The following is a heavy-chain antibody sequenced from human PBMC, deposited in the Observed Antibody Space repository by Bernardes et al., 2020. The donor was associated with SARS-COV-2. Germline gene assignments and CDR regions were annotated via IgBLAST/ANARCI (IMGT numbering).Heavy chain of an antibody. CDR1: GFTFSNNA. CDR3: AKDRSTVTTRAAFDI. CDR2: ISGRGDST. V-gene: IGHV3-23*01. D-gene: IGHD4-17*01. J-gene: IGHJ3*02. Sequence: GGSLRLSCAASGFTFSNNAMSWVRQAPGKGLEWVSAISGRGDSTYYADSVKGRFTMSRDNSKNTLYLQMNSLRAEDTAVYYCAKDRSTVTTRAAFDIWGQGTMVTVSS.